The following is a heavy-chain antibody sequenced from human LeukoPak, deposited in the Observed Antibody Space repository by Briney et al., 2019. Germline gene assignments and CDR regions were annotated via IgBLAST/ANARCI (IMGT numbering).Heavy chain of an antibody. J-gene: IGHJ5*02. Sequence: PSETLSLTCTVSGGSISSSSYYWGWIRQPPWKGLEWIGSIYYSGSTYYNPSLKSRVTISIDTSKNQFSLKLNSVTAADTAVYHCARLSNWFDPWGQGTLVTVSS. CDR3: ARLSNWFDP. V-gene: IGHV4-39*01. CDR2: IYYSGST. CDR1: GGSISSSSYY.